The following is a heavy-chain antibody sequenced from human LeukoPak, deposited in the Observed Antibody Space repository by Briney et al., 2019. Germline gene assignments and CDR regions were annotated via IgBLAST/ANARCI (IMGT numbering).Heavy chain of an antibody. CDR1: GFIFKNAW. CDR3: ATGFTSSAHDGY. Sequence: GGSLRLSCVGSGFIFKNAWMTWVRQAPGKGLEWVGRAVQTNSGGITEYAAPVKGRFTISRDDSTSTLYLQMSSLKTEDTGVYYCATGFTSSAHDGYWGQGTLVTVSA. D-gene: IGHD2/OR15-2a*01. CDR2: AVQTNSGGIT. V-gene: IGHV3-15*04. J-gene: IGHJ4*02.